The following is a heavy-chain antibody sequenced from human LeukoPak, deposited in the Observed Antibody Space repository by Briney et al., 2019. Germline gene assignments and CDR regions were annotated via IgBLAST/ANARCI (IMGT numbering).Heavy chain of an antibody. Sequence: PGGSLRLSCAASGFTFSSYAMNWVRQAPGTGLEWVSSISDDGGGTYYADSVKGRFTISRDNSKNTLYLQMNSLRAEDAAVYYCASGGLWSFSVDYWGPGTLVTVSS. CDR2: ISDDGGGT. V-gene: IGHV3-23*01. J-gene: IGHJ4*02. D-gene: IGHD3-16*01. CDR3: ASGGLWSFSVDY. CDR1: GFTFSSYA.